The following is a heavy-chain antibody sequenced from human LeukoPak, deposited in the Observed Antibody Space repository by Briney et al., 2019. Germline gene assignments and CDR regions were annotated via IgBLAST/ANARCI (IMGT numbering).Heavy chain of an antibody. J-gene: IGHJ4*02. Sequence: ASVKVSCKASGYTFTSYGISWVRQAPGQGLEWMGWISAYNGNTNYAQKLQGRVTMTTDTSTSTAYMELRSLRSDDTAVYYCARVVDNGGNSNYFDYWGQGTLVTVSS. CDR3: ARVVDNGGNSNYFDY. D-gene: IGHD4-23*01. CDR1: GYTFTSYG. V-gene: IGHV1-18*01. CDR2: ISAYNGNT.